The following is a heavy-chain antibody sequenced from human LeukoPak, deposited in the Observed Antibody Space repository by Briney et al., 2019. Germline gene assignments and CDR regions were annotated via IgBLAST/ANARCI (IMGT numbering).Heavy chain of an antibody. Sequence: SETLSLTCTVSGGSISSYYWSWIRQPPGKGLEWIGYIYTSGSTNYNPSLKSRVTISVDTSKNQFSLKLSSVTAADTAVYYCARWAHFWSGYYYYYMDVWGKGTTVTVSS. J-gene: IGHJ6*03. CDR2: IYTSGST. D-gene: IGHD3-3*02. CDR1: GGSISSYY. CDR3: ARWAHFWSGYYYYYMDV. V-gene: IGHV4-4*09.